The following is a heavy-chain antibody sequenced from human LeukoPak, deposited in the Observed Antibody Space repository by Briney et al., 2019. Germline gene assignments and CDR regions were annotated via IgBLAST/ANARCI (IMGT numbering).Heavy chain of an antibody. V-gene: IGHV3-30*02. CDR1: GFTFSSYW. CDR3: AKVVRSRPYGSGSLQNYMDV. CDR2: IRYDGSNK. D-gene: IGHD3-10*01. Sequence: GGSLRLSCAASGFTFSSYWMHWVRQAPGKGLEWVAFIRYDGSNKYYADSVKGRFTISRDNSKNTLYLQMNSLRAEDTAVYYCAKVVRSRPYGSGSLQNYMDVWGKGTTVTISS. J-gene: IGHJ6*03.